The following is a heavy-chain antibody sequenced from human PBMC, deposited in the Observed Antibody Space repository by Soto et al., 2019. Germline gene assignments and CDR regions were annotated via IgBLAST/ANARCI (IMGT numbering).Heavy chain of an antibody. D-gene: IGHD6-13*01. CDR3: ATYSSPFDY. V-gene: IGHV3-23*01. CDR2: ISATGTTT. CDR1: EFSFSSYA. J-gene: IGHJ4*02. Sequence: PGGSLRLSCAASEFSFSSYALNWVRQAPGKGLEWVSAISATGTTTYYADSVKGRFTISRDNSKRTLFLQMGSLSPEDTAVYYCATYSSPFDYWGQGTLVTVS.